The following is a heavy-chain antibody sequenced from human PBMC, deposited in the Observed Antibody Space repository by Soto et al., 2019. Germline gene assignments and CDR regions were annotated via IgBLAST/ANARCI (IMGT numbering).Heavy chain of an antibody. CDR2: IIDSGGYT. Sequence: GGSPRLSCAASGFTFSSSTMNWVRQAPGKGLEWVSAIIDSGGYTYYADSVKGRFTISRDNSKNTLYLQMNSLRAEDTALYYCAKETYYYYGMDVWGQGTTVTVSS. CDR3: AKETYYYYGMDV. CDR1: GFTFSSST. J-gene: IGHJ6*02. V-gene: IGHV3-23*01.